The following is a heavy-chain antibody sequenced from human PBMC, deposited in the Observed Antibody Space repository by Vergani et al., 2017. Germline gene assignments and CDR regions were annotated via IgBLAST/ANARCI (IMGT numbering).Heavy chain of an antibody. CDR2: LPGGGGST. CDR3: VKDAGSYENFFDS. J-gene: IGHJ4*02. D-gene: IGHD1-26*01. CDR1: GFTSSTYA. Sequence: EVQLLESGGSLKQLGGPVRLSCAASGFTSSTYAMHWVRQPPGKGLVWVSALPGGGGSTYHAVSFKGRFIISRDNSRDTLYLQMNSLRPEDTATYYCVKDAGSYENFFDSWGQGTLVTVSS. V-gene: IGHV3-23*01.